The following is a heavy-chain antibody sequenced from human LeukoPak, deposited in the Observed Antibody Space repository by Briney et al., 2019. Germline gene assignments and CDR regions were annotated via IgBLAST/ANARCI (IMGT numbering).Heavy chain of an antibody. CDR1: GFSSYG. D-gene: IGHD6-13*01. CDR3: ARDGFSSSWYGRALDY. Sequence: PGRSLRLSCAASGFSSYGMHWVRQAPGKGLEWVAVIWYDESNKYYADSVKGRFTISRDNSRNTLYLQMSSLRAEDTAVYYCARDGFSSSWYGRALDYWGQGTLVTVSS. CDR2: IWYDESNK. J-gene: IGHJ4*02. V-gene: IGHV3-33*01.